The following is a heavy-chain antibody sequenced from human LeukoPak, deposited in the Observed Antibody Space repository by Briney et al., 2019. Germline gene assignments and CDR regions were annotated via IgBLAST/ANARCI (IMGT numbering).Heavy chain of an antibody. CDR3: ARGGYSYGNNWFDP. V-gene: IGHV3-33*01. Sequence: PGRSLRLSCAASGFTFSSYGTHWVRQAPGKGLEWVAVIWYDGSNKYYADSVKGRFTISRDNSKNPLYLQMNSLRAEDTAVYYCARGGYSYGNNWFDPWGQGTLVTVSS. CDR1: GFTFSSYG. D-gene: IGHD5-18*01. CDR2: IWYDGSNK. J-gene: IGHJ5*02.